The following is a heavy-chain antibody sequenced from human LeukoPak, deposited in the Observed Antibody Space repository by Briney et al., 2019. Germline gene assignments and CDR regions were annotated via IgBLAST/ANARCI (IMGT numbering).Heavy chain of an antibody. J-gene: IGHJ5*02. CDR1: GFTLRTSW. V-gene: IGHV3-7*03. CDR3: AKVLGPSHCTNAVCLIPLFDP. CDR2: IKQDGSEK. Sequence: GGSLRLSCAASGFTLRTSWMSWVRQAPGKGLEWVGNIKQDGSEKNYVDSVKGRFTISRDNSKNMVFLQINSLRAEDTAVYYCAKVLGPSHCTNAVCLIPLFDPWGQGTLVTVSS. D-gene: IGHD2-8*01.